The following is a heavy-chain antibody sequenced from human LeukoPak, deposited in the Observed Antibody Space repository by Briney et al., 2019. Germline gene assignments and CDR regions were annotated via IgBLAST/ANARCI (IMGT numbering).Heavy chain of an antibody. CDR2: INHSGST. D-gene: IGHD6-13*01. J-gene: IGHJ4*02. Sequence: SETLSLTCAVYGGSFSGYYWSWIRQPPGKGLEWIGEINHSGSTNYNPSLKSRVTISVDTSKNQFSLKLSSVTAADTAVYYCARGTTLRSWLCWGQGTLVTVSS. CDR3: ARGTTLRSWLC. CDR1: GGSFSGYY. V-gene: IGHV4-34*01.